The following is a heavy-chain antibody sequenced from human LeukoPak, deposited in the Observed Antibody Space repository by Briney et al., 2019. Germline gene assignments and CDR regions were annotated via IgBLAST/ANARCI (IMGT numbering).Heavy chain of an antibody. CDR3: AKGTADLIVGATPFDY. J-gene: IGHJ4*02. V-gene: IGHV3-9*01. D-gene: IGHD1-26*01. CDR1: GFTFDDYA. Sequence: GGSLRLSCAASGFTFDDYAMHWVRQAPGKGLEWVSGISWNSGSIGYADSVKGRFTISRDNAKNSLYLQMNSLRAEDTALYYCAKGTADLIVGATPFDYWGQGTLVTVSS. CDR2: ISWNSGSI.